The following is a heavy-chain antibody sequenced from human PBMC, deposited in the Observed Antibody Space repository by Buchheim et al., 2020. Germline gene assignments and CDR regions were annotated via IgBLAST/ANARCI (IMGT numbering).Heavy chain of an antibody. J-gene: IGHJ4*02. Sequence: EVQLVESGGGLVQPGGSLRLSCAASGFTFNTYWMTWVRQAPGKGLEWVANIKPDGSEKYYVDSVKGRFTISRDNAQNSLSLQMNSMRVEDTAVYYCARVYEGSGWAFDYWGQGTL. D-gene: IGHD6-19*01. CDR3: ARVYEGSGWAFDY. CDR1: GFTFNTYW. CDR2: IKPDGSEK. V-gene: IGHV3-7*01.